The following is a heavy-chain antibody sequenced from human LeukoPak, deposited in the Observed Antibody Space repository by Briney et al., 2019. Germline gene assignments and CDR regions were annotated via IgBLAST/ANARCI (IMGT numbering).Heavy chain of an antibody. CDR2: INHSGST. V-gene: IGHV4-34*01. Sequence: SETLSLTCAVYGGSFSGYYWSWIRQPPGKGLEWIGEINHSGSTNYNPSLKSRVTISVDTSKNQFSLKLSSVTAADTAVYYCARGLSGSIVVVVAARYWYFDLWGRGTLVTVSS. CDR3: ARGLSGSIVVVVAARYWYFDL. CDR1: GGSFSGYY. D-gene: IGHD2-15*01. J-gene: IGHJ2*01.